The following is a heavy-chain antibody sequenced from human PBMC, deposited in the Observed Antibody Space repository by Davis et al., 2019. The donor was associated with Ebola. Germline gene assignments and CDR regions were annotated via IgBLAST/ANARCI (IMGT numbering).Heavy chain of an antibody. D-gene: IGHD3-10*01. J-gene: IGHJ6*02. CDR2: IKQDGSGK. V-gene: IGHV3-7*01. CDR1: GFTFSSYW. CDR3: ARDEFMYYYYGMDV. Sequence: GESLKISCAASGFTFSSYWMSWVRQTPEKGLEWVANIKQDGSGKYYDDSVKGRFTISRDNSKNTLYLQMNSLRAEDTAVYYCARDEFMYYYYGMDVWGQGTTVTVSS.